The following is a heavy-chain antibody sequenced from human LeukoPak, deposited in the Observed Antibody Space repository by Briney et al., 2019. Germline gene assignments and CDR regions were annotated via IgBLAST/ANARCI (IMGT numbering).Heavy chain of an antibody. CDR2: INPRAGST. CDR3: AASKNWNSPLDS. D-gene: IGHD1/OR15-1a*01. V-gene: IGHV1-46*01. J-gene: IGHJ4*02. Sequence: ASVKVSCKASGYTFTSYYMHWVRQAPGQGLYWMGIINPRAGSTSYAQRFQGRLTVTRDTSTSTVYMELSSLTSEDTAVYYCAASKNWNSPLDSWGQGALVAVSS. CDR1: GYTFTSYY.